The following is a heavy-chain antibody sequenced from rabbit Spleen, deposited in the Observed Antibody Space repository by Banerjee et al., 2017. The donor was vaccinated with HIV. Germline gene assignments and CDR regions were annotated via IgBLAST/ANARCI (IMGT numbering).Heavy chain of an antibody. V-gene: IGHV1S47*01. J-gene: IGHJ3*01. D-gene: IGHD4-1*01. CDR2: IDPVFGIT. Sequence: QQQVVESGGGLVKPGASLTLSCKASGLDFSVGDVMCWVRQAPGKGLEWIGYIDPVFGITYYANWVNGRFSISRENAQNTVLLQMTSLTAADTATYFCARAIVPWLGLTRLDLWGQGTLVTVS. CDR1: GLDFSVGDV. CDR3: ARAIVPWLGLTRLDL.